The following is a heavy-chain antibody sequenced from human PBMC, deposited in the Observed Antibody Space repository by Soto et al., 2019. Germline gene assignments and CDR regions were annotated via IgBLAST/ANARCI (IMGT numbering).Heavy chain of an antibody. V-gene: IGHV4-39*07. D-gene: IGHD3-10*01. CDR3: ARGAMVRGWGQRYYYYYMDV. CDR2: IYYSGST. Sequence: PSETLSLTCTVSGGSISSSSYYWGWIRQPPGKGLEWIGYIYYSGSTYYNPSLKSRVTISVDTSKNQFSLKLSSVTAADTAVYYCARGAMVRGWGQRYYYYYMDVWGKGTTVTVSS. J-gene: IGHJ6*03. CDR1: GGSISSSSYY.